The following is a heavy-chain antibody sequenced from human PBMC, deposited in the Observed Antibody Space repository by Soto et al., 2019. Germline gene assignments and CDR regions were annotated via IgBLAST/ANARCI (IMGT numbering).Heavy chain of an antibody. V-gene: IGHV1-24*01. Sequence: ASVEVSCKVSGYTLTELSMHWVRQAPGKGLEWMGGFDPEDGETIYAQKFQGRVTMTEDTSTDTAYMELSSLRSEDTAVYYCATNHYYDSSGYYYVCEYWGQGTLVTAPQ. D-gene: IGHD3-22*01. CDR1: GYTLTELS. CDR2: FDPEDGET. CDR3: ATNHYYDSSGYYYVCEY. J-gene: IGHJ4*02.